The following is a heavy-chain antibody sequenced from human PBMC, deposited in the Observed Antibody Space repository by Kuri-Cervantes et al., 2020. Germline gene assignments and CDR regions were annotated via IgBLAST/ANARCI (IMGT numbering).Heavy chain of an antibody. CDR1: GFTFSSYA. Sequence: GGSLRLSCAASGFTFSSYAMHWVRQAPGKGLEWVAVISYDGSNKYYADSVKGRFTISRDNSKNTLYLQMNSLRAEDTAVYYCARKDDISDFDYWGQGTLVTVSS. J-gene: IGHJ4*02. CDR3: ARKDDISDFDY. CDR2: ISYDGSNK. D-gene: IGHD3-9*01. V-gene: IGHV3-30-3*01.